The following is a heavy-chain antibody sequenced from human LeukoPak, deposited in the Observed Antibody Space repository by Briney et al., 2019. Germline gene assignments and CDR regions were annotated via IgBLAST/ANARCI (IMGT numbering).Heavy chain of an antibody. D-gene: IGHD6-6*01. CDR3: AKGGSSSSSLYYYYMDV. CDR2: IYSGGST. Sequence: GGSLRLSCAASGFTVSSNDMSWVRQAPGKGLEWVSAIYSGGSTYYADSVEGRFTISRDNSKNTLFVQMNSLRAEDTAVYYCAKGGSSSSSLYYYYMDVWGKGTTVTVSS. V-gene: IGHV3-53*05. CDR1: GFTVSSND. J-gene: IGHJ6*03.